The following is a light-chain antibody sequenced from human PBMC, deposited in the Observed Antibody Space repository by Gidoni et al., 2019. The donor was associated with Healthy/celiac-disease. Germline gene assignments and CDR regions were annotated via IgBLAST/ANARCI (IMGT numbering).Light chain of an antibody. J-gene: IGKJ2*01. Sequence: DIQMTQSPSSLSASVGDRVTITCQASQDISNYLNWYQQKPGKAPKLLIYDASNLETGVPSRSSGSGSGTDFTFTISSLQPEDIATYYCQQYDNRPPMYTFGQGTKLEIK. V-gene: IGKV1-33*01. CDR3: QQYDNRPPMYT. CDR1: QDISNY. CDR2: DAS.